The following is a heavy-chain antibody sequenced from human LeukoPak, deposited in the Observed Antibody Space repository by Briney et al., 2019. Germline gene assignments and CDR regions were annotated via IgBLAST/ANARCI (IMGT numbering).Heavy chain of an antibody. CDR2: ISAYNGNT. CDR3: ARDPLGGSGWPSGY. D-gene: IGHD6-19*01. J-gene: IGHJ4*02. V-gene: IGHV1-18*01. Sequence: ASVKVSCKASGYTFTSYGISWVRQAPGQGLEWMGWISAYNGNTNYAQKLQGRVTMTTDTSTSTAYMELRSLRSDDTAVYYYARDPLGGSGWPSGYWGQGTLVTVSS. CDR1: GYTFTSYG.